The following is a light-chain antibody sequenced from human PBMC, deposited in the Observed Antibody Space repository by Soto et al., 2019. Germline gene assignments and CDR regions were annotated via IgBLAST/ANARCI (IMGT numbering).Light chain of an antibody. CDR3: SSYTTATTRV. Sequence: QSALTQPASVSGSPGQSITISCTGTSSDVGAYNYVSWYQQHPGKAPKLMIFDVSNRPSGVSNRFSGSKSGNTASLTISGLQAEDEADYDCSSYTTATTRVFGGGTQLTVL. CDR2: DVS. J-gene: IGLJ3*02. CDR1: SSDVGAYNY. V-gene: IGLV2-14*01.